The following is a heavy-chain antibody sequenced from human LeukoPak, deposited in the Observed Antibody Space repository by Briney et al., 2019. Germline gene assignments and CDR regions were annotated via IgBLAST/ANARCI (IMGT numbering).Heavy chain of an antibody. V-gene: IGHV3-30-3*01. CDR1: GFTFSSYA. CDR2: ISYDGSNK. J-gene: IGHJ4*02. D-gene: IGHD5-18*01. Sequence: GGSLRLSCAASGFTFSSYAMHWVRQAPGKGLEWVAVISYDGSNKYYADSVKGRFTISRDNSKNTLYLQMNSLRAEDTAVYYCATTRDSYAFFDYWGQGTLATVSS. CDR3: ATTRDSYAFFDY.